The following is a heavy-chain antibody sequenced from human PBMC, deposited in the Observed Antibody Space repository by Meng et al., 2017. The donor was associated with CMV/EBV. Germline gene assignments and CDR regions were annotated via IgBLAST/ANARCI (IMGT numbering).Heavy chain of an antibody. CDR2: INHSGST. CDR1: GGSFSGYY. V-gene: IGHV4-34*01. CDR3: ARQVRS. J-gene: IGHJ4*02. Sequence: ESLKISCAVYGGSFSGYYWSWIRQPPGKGLEWIGEINHSGSTNYNPSLKSRVTISVDTSKNQFSLKLSSVTAADTAVYYCARQVRSWGQGTLVTVSS.